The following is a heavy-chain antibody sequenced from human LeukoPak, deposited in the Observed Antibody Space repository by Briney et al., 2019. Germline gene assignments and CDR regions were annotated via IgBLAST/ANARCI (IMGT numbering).Heavy chain of an antibody. J-gene: IGHJ4*02. V-gene: IGHV3-30*18. CDR2: ISHDGSNT. CDR3: AKGRPGSGSLPGYFDY. D-gene: IGHD3-10*01. CDR1: GFTFSSSG. Sequence: GGSLRLSCAASGFTFSSSGMHWVRQAPGKGLEWVAVISHDGSNTYYADSVNGRFTISRDNSKNTLYLQMNSLGAEDTAVYYCAKGRPGSGSLPGYFDYWGQGTLVTVSS.